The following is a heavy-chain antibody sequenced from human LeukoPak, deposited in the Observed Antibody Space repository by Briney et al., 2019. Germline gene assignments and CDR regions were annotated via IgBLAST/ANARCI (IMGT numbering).Heavy chain of an antibody. Sequence: GGSLRLSCAASGFTFSSYWMHWVRQTPGKGLIYISRINNDGSSANYADSVRGRFTISRDNSKNTVYLQMNTLRAEDTAVYYCAKGAGGSYGLYYFDYWGQGALVTVSS. CDR1: GFTFSSYW. D-gene: IGHD3-10*01. CDR3: AKGAGGSYGLYYFDY. CDR2: INNDGSSA. V-gene: IGHV3-74*01. J-gene: IGHJ4*02.